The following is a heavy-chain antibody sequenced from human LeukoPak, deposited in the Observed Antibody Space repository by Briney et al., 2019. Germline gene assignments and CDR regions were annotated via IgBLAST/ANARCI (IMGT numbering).Heavy chain of an antibody. D-gene: IGHD3-10*01. CDR1: GFTVSSNY. CDR2: IYSGGET. CDR3: ARGGRRGPGGGYFDY. V-gene: IGHV3-53*01. Sequence: GGSLRLSCAASGFTVSSNYMSWVRQAPGKGLEWVSAIYSGGETYYADSVKGRFTISRDSSNNTLYLLMNSLRADDTALYYCARGGRRGPGGGYFDYWGQGALVTVSS. J-gene: IGHJ4*02.